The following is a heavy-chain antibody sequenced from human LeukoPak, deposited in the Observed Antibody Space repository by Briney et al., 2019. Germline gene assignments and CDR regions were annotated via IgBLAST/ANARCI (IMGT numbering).Heavy chain of an antibody. CDR3: ATYINWVAGDV. CDR2: IYSDGST. J-gene: IGHJ6*02. V-gene: IGHV3-66*01. Sequence: GGSLRLSCAASGYTVSDKPMTWVRQAAGKGLEWVSVIYSDGSTYYSESVKGRFYISRDNSKNTLYLQMNSLRAEDTAIYHCATYINWVAGDVWDQGTTVIVSS. D-gene: IGHD1-1*01. CDR1: GYTVSDKP.